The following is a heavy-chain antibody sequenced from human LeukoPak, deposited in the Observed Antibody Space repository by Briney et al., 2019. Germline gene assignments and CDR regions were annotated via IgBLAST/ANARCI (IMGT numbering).Heavy chain of an antibody. J-gene: IGHJ3*01. CDR1: GFSFNSYW. CDR2: IRYDGSNK. CDR3: APFES. Sequence: GGSLRLSCAASGFSFNSYWMHWVRQAPGKGLEWVAFIRYDGSNKYYADSVKGRFTISRDNSKNTLYLQMNSLRAEDTAVYYCAPFESWSQGTMVTVSS. V-gene: IGHV3-30*02.